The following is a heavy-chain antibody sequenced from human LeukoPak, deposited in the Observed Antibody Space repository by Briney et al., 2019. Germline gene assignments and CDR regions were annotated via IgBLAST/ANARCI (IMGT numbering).Heavy chain of an antibody. V-gene: IGHV3-11*03. J-gene: IGHJ4*02. D-gene: IGHD1-26*01. CDR3: ARSRSYYPADY. Sequence: GGSLRLACAASGFTFSDYYMSWIRQAPGKGLEWVSYISSSNTYTNYAGSVKGRFTISRDDAKNSLYLQMNSLRAEDTAVYYCARSRSYYPADYWGQGTPVTVSS. CDR1: GFTFSDYY. CDR2: ISSSNTYT.